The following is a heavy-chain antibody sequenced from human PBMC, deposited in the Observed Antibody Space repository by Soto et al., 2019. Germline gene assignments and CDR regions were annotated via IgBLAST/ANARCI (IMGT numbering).Heavy chain of an antibody. CDR3: ASKFDYYAPLDWFDH. CDR2: IIPIFGTA. V-gene: IGHV1-69*13. Sequence: SVKVSFQASGGTFSSYAIGWVRQAPGQGLEWMGGIIPIFGTANYAQKFQGRVTITADESTSTAYMELSSLRSEDTAVYYRASKFDYYAPLDWFDHWGQGSLVTVSS. J-gene: IGHJ5*02. D-gene: IGHD3-10*01. CDR1: GGTFSSYA.